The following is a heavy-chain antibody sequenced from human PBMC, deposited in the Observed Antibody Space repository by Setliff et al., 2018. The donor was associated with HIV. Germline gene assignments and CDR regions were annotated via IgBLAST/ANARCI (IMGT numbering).Heavy chain of an antibody. CDR2: ISGSSSYI. D-gene: IGHD2-15*01. J-gene: IGHJ6*02. CDR3: ASQGVVVTTRGHHYYGLNV. CDR1: GYRFTSQW. Sequence: PGESLKISCKGSGYRFTSQWISWVRQMPGKGLEWISHISGSSSYIEYTDSVRGRFTISRDNAKNSLYLQMNSLRAEDTAVYYCASQGVVVTTRGHHYYGLNVWGQGTTVTVSS. V-gene: IGHV3-21*05.